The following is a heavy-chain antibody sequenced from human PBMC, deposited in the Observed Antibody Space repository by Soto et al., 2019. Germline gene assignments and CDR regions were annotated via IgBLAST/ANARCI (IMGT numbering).Heavy chain of an antibody. J-gene: IGHJ3*02. V-gene: IGHV3-21*01. CDR2: ISSSSSYI. CDR3: ARDSSCSSTSCWGAFDI. Sequence: GGSLRLSCAASGFTFSSYSMNWVRQAPGKGLEWVSSISSSSSYIYYADSVKGRFTISRDNAKNSLYLQMNSLRAEDTAVYYCARDSSCSSTSCWGAFDIWGQGTMVTVSS. D-gene: IGHD2-2*01. CDR1: GFTFSSYS.